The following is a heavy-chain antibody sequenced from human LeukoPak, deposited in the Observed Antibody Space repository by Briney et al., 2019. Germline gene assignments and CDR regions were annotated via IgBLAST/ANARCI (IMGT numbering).Heavy chain of an antibody. V-gene: IGHV4-31*03. CDR2: IYCSGST. J-gene: IGHJ6*04. CDR3: AKDEVRYFDWSHHYYYGMDV. Sequence: KSSQTLSLTCTVSGGSISSGGYYWSWIRQHPGKGLEWIGYIYCSGSTYYNPSLKSRVTISVDTSKNQFSLKLSSVTAADTAVYYCAKDEVRYFDWSHHYYYGMDVWGKGTTVTVSS. D-gene: IGHD3-9*01. CDR1: GGSISSGGYY.